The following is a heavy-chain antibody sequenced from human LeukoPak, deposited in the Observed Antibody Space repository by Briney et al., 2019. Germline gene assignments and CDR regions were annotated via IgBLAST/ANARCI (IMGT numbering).Heavy chain of an antibody. Sequence: GGSLRLSCAASGFTFSSYAMSWVRQAPGKGLEWVSAISGSGGSTYYADSVKGRFAISRDNSKNTLYLQMNSLRAEDTAVYYCAKDEISSSWNYWGQGTLVTVSS. CDR2: ISGSGGST. D-gene: IGHD6-13*01. J-gene: IGHJ4*02. CDR1: GFTFSSYA. V-gene: IGHV3-23*01. CDR3: AKDEISSSWNY.